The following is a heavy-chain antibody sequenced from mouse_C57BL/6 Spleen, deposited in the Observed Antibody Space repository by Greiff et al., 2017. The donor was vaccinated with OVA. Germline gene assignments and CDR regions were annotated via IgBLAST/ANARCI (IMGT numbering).Heavy chain of an antibody. J-gene: IGHJ4*01. D-gene: IGHD2-3*01. CDR3: AREEDDGYYEGGAMDY. V-gene: IGHV2-2*01. Sequence: QVQLKQSGPGLVQPSQSLSITCTVSGFSFTSYGVHWVRQSPGKGLEWLGVIWSGGSTDYNAAFISRLSISKDNSKSQVFFKMNSLQADDTAIYYCAREEDDGYYEGGAMDYWGQGTSVTVSS. CDR2: IWSGGST. CDR1: GFSFTSYG.